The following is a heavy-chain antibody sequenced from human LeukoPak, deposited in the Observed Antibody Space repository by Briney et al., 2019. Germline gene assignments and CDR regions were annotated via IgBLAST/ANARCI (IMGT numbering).Heavy chain of an antibody. CDR2: INPSGGST. Sequence: GASVKVSCKTSGYTFTSYYMHWVRQAPGQGLERMGIINPSGGSTSYAQKFQGRVTMTRDTTTSTVYMELSSLRSEDTAVYYCARGVYLAHYYFDYWGQGTLVTVSS. J-gene: IGHJ4*02. CDR1: GYTFTSYY. V-gene: IGHV1-46*01. CDR3: ARGVYLAHYYFDY. D-gene: IGHD6-13*01.